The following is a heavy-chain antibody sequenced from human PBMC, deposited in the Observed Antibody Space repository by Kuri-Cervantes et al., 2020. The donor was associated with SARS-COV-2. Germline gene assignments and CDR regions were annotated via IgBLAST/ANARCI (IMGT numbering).Heavy chain of an antibody. CDR3: ARGGGPGMFFEYYMDV. V-gene: IGHV1-2*02. CDR1: GYTFTGYY. Sequence: ASVKVSCKASGYTFTGYYMHWVRQAPGQGLEWMGWINPNSGDTNYAQKFQGRVTMTRDTSISTAYMELSRLRSDDTAVYYCARGGGPGMFFEYYMDVWGKGTTVTVSS. D-gene: IGHD3-10*02. CDR2: INPNSGDT. J-gene: IGHJ6*03.